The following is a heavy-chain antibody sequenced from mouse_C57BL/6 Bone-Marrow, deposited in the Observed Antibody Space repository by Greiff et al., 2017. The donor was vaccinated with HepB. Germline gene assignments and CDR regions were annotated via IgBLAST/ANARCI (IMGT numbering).Heavy chain of an antibody. CDR2: ISNGGGST. D-gene: IGHD1-1*01. V-gene: IGHV5-12*01. Sequence: DVKLVESGGGLVQPGGSLKLSCAASGFTFSDYYMYWVRQTPEKRLEWVAYISNGGGSTYYPDTVKGRFNISRDNAKNTLYLQMSRLKSEDTAMYYCARFWDYGSSYWYFDVWGTGTTVTVSS. J-gene: IGHJ1*03. CDR1: GFTFSDYY. CDR3: ARFWDYGSSYWYFDV.